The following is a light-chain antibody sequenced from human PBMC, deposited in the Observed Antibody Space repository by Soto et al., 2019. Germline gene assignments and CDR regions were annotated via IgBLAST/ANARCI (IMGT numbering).Light chain of an antibody. CDR1: QSISYW. V-gene: IGKV1-5*03. J-gene: IGKJ1*01. CDR3: QQDNTYCT. CDR2: KAS. Sequence: DIKMTQAPSTLSASVGDRITITCRASQSISYWLAWYQQKPGKAPKLLIYKASSLESGVPSRFSGSGSGTEFTLTLSSLQPDDFATYYCQQDNTYCTFGQGTKVVIK.